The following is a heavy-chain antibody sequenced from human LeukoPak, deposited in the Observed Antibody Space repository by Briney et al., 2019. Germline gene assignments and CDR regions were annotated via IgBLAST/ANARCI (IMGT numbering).Heavy chain of an antibody. CDR1: GGSISSSSYY. Sequence: SETLSLTCTVSGGSISSSSYYWGWIRQPPGKGLEWIGSIYYSGSTYYNPSLKSRVTISVDTSENQFSLKLSSVTAADTAVYYCARSHNDILTGYYYGYWGQGTLVTVSS. V-gene: IGHV4-39*07. CDR3: ARSHNDILTGYYYGY. CDR2: IYYSGST. D-gene: IGHD3-9*01. J-gene: IGHJ4*02.